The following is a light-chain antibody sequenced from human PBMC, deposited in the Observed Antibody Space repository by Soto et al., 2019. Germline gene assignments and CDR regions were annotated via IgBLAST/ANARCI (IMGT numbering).Light chain of an antibody. CDR3: AAWDDNLNALL. CDR2: YDD. Sequence: QSVLTQPPSVSAAPRQRVTISCSGSRSNVGDNAVTWYQQLPGKAPTLLIYYDDLVPSGVSDRFSGSKSGTSASLAISGLQSEDEADYYCAAWDDNLNALLFGGGTKLTVL. CDR1: RSNVGDNA. V-gene: IGLV1-36*01. J-gene: IGLJ2*01.